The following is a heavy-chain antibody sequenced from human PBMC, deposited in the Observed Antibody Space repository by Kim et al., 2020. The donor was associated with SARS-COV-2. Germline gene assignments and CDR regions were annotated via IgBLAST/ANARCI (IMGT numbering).Heavy chain of an antibody. CDR3: AKDRTRGGGSCWGLGMDV. D-gene: IGHD2-15*01. V-gene: IGHV3-23*01. J-gene: IGHJ6*02. CDR1: GFTFSSYA. Sequence: GGSLRLSCAASGFTFSSYAMSWVRQAPGKGLEWVSAISGSGGSTYYADSVKGRFTISRDNSKNTLYLQMNSLRAEDTAVYYCAKDRTRGGGSCWGLGMDVWGQGTTVTVSS. CDR2: ISGSGGST.